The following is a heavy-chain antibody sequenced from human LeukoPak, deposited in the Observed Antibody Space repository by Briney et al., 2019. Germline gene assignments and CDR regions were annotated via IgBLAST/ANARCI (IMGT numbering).Heavy chain of an antibody. D-gene: IGHD3-3*01. V-gene: IGHV1-46*01. CDR2: INPSGGST. J-gene: IGHJ6*02. CDR3: ARGTPSEWLLKYYYYYYGMDV. Sequence: ASVKVSCKASGYTFTSYYMHWVRQAPGQGLEWMGLINPSGGSTSYAQKFQGRVTMTRDTSTSTVYMELSSLRSEDTAVYYCARGTPSEWLLKYYYYYYGMDVWGQGTTVTVSS. CDR1: GYTFTSYY.